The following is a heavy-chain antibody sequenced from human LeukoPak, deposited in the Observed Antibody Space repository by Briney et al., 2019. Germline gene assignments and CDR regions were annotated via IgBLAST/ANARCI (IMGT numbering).Heavy chain of an antibody. V-gene: IGHV3-7*04. CDR3: ARTYSPFDY. J-gene: IGHJ4*02. Sequence: GGSPRLSCSVSGFNLNSFWMTWVRQAPGKGLEWVANIGKDGSEKNYVDSVKGRFTISRDNAKNSLYLQMNSLRAEDTAIYYCARTYSPFDYWGQGTLVTVSS. CDR1: GFNLNSFW. CDR2: IGKDGSEK. D-gene: IGHD5-18*01.